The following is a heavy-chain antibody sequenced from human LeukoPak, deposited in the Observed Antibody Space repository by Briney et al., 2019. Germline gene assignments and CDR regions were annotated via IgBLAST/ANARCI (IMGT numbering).Heavy chain of an antibody. CDR2: IYYSGST. V-gene: IGHV4-61*01. D-gene: IGHD2-15*01. CDR3: AREALEYCSVGSCYSTALDY. CDR1: VDSVSSGSYY. J-gene: IGHJ4*02. Sequence: SETLSLTCTVSVDSVSSGSYYWSWIRQPPGKGLEWIGYIYYSGSTNYNPSLKSRATSSVDTSKNQFSLKRSSETAADTAEYHCAREALEYCSVGSCYSTALDYWGQGTLVTVSS.